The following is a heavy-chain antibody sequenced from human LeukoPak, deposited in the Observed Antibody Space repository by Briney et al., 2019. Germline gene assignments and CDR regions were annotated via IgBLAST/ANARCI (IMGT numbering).Heavy chain of an antibody. D-gene: IGHD4-23*01. V-gene: IGHV3-49*04. Sequence: GRSLRLSCTASGFTFGDNAMSWVRQAPGKGLEWVGFIRTKAYGGTTEYAASVKGRFTISRDDSKSIAYLQMNSLKTEDTAVYYCTRGVSMTTVVTGVPDAFDIWGQGTMVTVSS. CDR3: TRGVSMTTVVTGVPDAFDI. CDR2: IRTKAYGGTT. CDR1: GFTFGDNA. J-gene: IGHJ3*02.